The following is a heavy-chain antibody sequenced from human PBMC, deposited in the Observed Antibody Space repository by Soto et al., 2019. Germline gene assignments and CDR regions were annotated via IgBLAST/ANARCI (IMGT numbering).Heavy chain of an antibody. CDR3: ARHPPYDFWSGYYTEGDDYYYGMDV. Sequence: RGESLKISCKGSGYSFTSYWIGWVRQMPGKGLEWMGIIYPGDSDTRYSPSFQGQVTISADKSISTAYLQWSSLKASDTAMYYCARHPPYDFWSGYYTEGDDYYYGMDVWGQGTTVTVSS. CDR1: GYSFTSYW. V-gene: IGHV5-51*01. J-gene: IGHJ6*02. D-gene: IGHD3-3*01. CDR2: IYPGDSDT.